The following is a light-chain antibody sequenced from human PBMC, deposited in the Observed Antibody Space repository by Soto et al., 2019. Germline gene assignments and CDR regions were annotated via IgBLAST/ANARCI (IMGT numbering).Light chain of an antibody. J-gene: IGKJ1*01. V-gene: IGKV3-15*01. CDR1: QSVSGD. CDR3: QQSYSRPRT. Sequence: EIVLTQSPATLSVSPGERATLSCRASQSVSGDLAWYHHKPGQAPRLLIYDASTRALDTPARFAGSGSGTDFTLTISSLQPEDFATYFCQQSYSRPRTFGQGTRWIS. CDR2: DAS.